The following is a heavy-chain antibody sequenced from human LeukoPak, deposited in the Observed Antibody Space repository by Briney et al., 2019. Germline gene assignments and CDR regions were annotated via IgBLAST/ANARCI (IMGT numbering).Heavy chain of an antibody. V-gene: IGHV3-7*01. D-gene: IGHD6-6*01. CDR2: IKQDGSEK. J-gene: IGHJ4*02. CDR1: GFTFSSYW. CDR3: ARARAGSSSSFDY. Sequence: PGGSLRLSCAASGFTFSSYWMSWVRQAPGKGLEWVANIKQDGSEKYYVDSVKGRFTISRDNAKNALYLQMNSLRAEDTALYYCARARAGSSSSFDYWGQGTLVTVSS.